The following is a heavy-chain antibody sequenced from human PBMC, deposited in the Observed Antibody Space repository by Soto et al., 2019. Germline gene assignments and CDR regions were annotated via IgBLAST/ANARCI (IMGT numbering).Heavy chain of an antibody. D-gene: IGHD6-13*01. V-gene: IGHV4-39*01. J-gene: IGHJ5*02. CDR2: IYYSGST. Sequence: QLQLQESGPGLVKPSETLSLTCTVSGGSISSSCYYWGWIRQPPGKGLEWIGSIYYSGSTYYNPSLKSRVTISVDTSKNQFSLKLSSVTAADTAVYYCARRAAAGFSNWFDPWGQGTLVTVSS. CDR1: GGSISSSCYY. CDR3: ARRAAAGFSNWFDP.